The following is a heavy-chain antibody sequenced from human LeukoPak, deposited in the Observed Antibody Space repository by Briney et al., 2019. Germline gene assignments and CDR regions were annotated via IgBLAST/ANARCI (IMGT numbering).Heavy chain of an antibody. J-gene: IGHJ4*02. V-gene: IGHV1-2*02. CDR2: INPNSGGT. D-gene: IGHD3-22*01. CDR1: VYTFTAYY. CDR3: ARRCDTSSYYTYYFDY. Sequence: ASVKVSCTASVYTFTAYYIHWVRQAPRPGLEWMGWINPNSGGTNYAQKFQCRATMTRDTSISTAYMELSRLRSDDAAVYFCARRCDTSSYYTYYFDYWGQGTQVTVSS.